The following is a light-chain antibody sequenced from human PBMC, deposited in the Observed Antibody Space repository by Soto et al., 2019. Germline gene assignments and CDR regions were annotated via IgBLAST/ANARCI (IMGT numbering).Light chain of an antibody. CDR3: QQYNSYSWT. Sequence: DIQMTKSPSTLSASVGDRVTITCRASQIISSWLAWYQQKPGKAPKLLIYDASSLESGVPSRFSGSGSGTEFTLTISSLQPDDFATYYCQQYNSYSWTFGQGTKVDIK. CDR1: QIISSW. CDR2: DAS. V-gene: IGKV1-5*01. J-gene: IGKJ1*01.